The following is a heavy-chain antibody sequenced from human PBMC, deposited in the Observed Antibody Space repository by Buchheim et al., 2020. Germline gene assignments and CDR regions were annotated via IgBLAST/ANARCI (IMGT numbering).Heavy chain of an antibody. CDR2: TSYDGSNK. D-gene: IGHD5-24*01. CDR1: GFTFSSYG. CDR3: AKSEMTTQRGYFDY. V-gene: IGHV3-30*18. Sequence: QVQLVESGGGVVQPGRSLRLSCAASGFTFSSYGMHWVRQAPGKGLEWVAVTSYDGSNKYYADSVKGRFTISREKSKNTLYLEMNSLRAEDTAVYYCAKSEMTTQRGYFDYCGQGTL. J-gene: IGHJ4*02.